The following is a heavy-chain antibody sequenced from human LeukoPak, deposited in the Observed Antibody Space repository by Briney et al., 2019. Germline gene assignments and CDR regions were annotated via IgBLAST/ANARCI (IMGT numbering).Heavy chain of an antibody. CDR1: NDSISSGDYY. D-gene: IGHD3-16*01. Sequence: PSETLSLTCTVSNDSISSGDYYWNWIRQPPGKGLEWIGYIFHRGGTSYNPSLKSRILFSVDTSQNQFSLKLNSVTAADTAVYYCARAGWGPSNWFDPWGQGTLVTVSS. CDR2: IFHRGGT. V-gene: IGHV4-30-4*01. J-gene: IGHJ5*02. CDR3: ARAGWGPSNWFDP.